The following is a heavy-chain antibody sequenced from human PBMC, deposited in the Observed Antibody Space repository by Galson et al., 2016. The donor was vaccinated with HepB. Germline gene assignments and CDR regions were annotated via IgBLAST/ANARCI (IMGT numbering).Heavy chain of an antibody. J-gene: IGHJ6*02. D-gene: IGHD1-14*01. CDR1: GFTFDDYA. V-gene: IGHV3-9*01. CDR3: VKEKGSLGGRRNLYGLDV. Sequence: SLRLSCAASGFTFDDYAMHWVRQVPGRGLEWVSNINWNGGFIDYADSVKGRFIISRDNAKDSLYLQMNSLRVDDTALYYCVKEKGSLGGRRNLYGLDVWGQGTTVTVSS. CDR2: INWNGGFI.